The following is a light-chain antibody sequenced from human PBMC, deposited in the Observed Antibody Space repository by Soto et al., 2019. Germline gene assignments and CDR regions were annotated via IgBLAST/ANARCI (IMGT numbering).Light chain of an antibody. J-gene: IGKJ1*01. CDR3: QQYNSYWT. V-gene: IGKV1-5*03. CDR1: QSISSW. Sequence: DIQMTQSPSTLSASVGDIVTITCRASQSISSWLAWYQQKPGKAPNLLIYKASSLESGVPSRFSGSGSGTEFTLTISRLQPDDFATYYCQQYNSYWTFGQGTKVDIK. CDR2: KAS.